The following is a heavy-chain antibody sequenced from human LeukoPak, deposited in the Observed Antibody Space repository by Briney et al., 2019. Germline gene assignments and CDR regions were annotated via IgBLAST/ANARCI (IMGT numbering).Heavy chain of an antibody. CDR2: IYYTGTT. V-gene: IGHV4-59*01. CDR3: ARGALGSGSAESDY. J-gene: IGHJ4*02. D-gene: IGHD1-26*01. CDR1: GGSMSTYH. Sequence: SETLSLTCSVSGGSMSTYHWSWIRQPPGQTLEWIGYIYYTGTTQYNPSLKSRVTLSLDMSTNQFSLNLRSLTAADTAVYYCARGALGSGSAESDYWGQGTLVIVSS.